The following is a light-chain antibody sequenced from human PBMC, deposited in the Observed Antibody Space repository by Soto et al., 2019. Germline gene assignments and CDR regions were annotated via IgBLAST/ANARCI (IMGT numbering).Light chain of an antibody. CDR3: QQYNSYWT. Sequence: DIPMTQSPSTLSASVGDRVTITCRASQSISSWLAWYQQKPGKAPKLLIYKASSLESGVPSRFSGSGSGTESTTTISSLQPDDSATYYCQQYNSYWTFGQGTKVEIK. CDR2: KAS. CDR1: QSISSW. V-gene: IGKV1-5*03. J-gene: IGKJ1*01.